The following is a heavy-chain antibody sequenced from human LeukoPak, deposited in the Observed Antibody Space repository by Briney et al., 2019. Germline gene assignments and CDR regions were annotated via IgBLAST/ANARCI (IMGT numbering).Heavy chain of an antibody. V-gene: IGHV1-46*01. CDR2: INPTGGST. CDR3: ARTAARRFDY. CDR1: GYTFTGYF. J-gene: IGHJ4*02. D-gene: IGHD6-6*01. Sequence: ASVKVSCKASGYTFTGYFMHWVRQAPGQGLEWMGIINPTGGSTTYAQKFQGRVTMTRDTSTSTVYMELSSLRSDDTAVYYCARTAARRFDYWGQGTLVTVSS.